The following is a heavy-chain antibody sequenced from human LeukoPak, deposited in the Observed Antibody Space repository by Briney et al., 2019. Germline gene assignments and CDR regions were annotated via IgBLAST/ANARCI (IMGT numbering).Heavy chain of an antibody. J-gene: IGHJ3*02. CDR2: ISYSGST. CDR1: GGSVRRSHYY. D-gene: IGHD3-10*01. V-gene: IGHV4-39*01. Sequence: SETLSLTCTVSGGSVRRSHYYWGWIRQPPGKGLEWIGSISYSGSTYYHPSLKSRVTISVDTSKTQFSLMLSSVTAADTAVYYCARLRGFGELFTAFDMWGRGTMVTVSS. CDR3: ARLRGFGELFTAFDM.